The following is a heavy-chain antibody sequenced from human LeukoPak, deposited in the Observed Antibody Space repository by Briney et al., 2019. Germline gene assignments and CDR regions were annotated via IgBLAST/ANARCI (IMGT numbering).Heavy chain of an antibody. J-gene: IGHJ4*02. Sequence: GASVTVSFTASGYTFASYYMHWVRQAPGQGLEWMGIINPSGGSTSYAQKFQGRVTMTRDTSTSTVYMELSSLRSEDTAVYYCARVFGYFDPYYFDYWGQGTLVTVSS. V-gene: IGHV1-46*01. D-gene: IGHD3-9*01. CDR3: ARVFGYFDPYYFDY. CDR2: INPSGGST. CDR1: GYTFASYY.